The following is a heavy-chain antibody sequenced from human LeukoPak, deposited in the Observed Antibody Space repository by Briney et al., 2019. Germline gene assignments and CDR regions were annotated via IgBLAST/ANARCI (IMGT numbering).Heavy chain of an antibody. D-gene: IGHD2-15*01. CDR1: GYTFTSYD. CDR3: ASGEYCSGGSCYSHGFDP. V-gene: IGHV1-8*01. J-gene: IGHJ5*02. Sequence: ASVKVSCKDSGYTFTSYDINWVRQATGRGLDGMGWMYPNSGNTGYAQKFQGRVTMTRNTSISTAYMELSSLRSEDTAVYYCASGEYCSGGSCYSHGFDPWGQGTLVTVSS. CDR2: MYPNSGNT.